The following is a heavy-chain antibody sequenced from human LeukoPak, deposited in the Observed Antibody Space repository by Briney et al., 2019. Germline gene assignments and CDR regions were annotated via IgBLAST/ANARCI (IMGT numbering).Heavy chain of an antibody. CDR2: IYYSGST. V-gene: IGHV4-39*01. D-gene: IGHD3-10*01. Sequence: SETLSLTCTVSGGSISSSSYYWGWIRQPPGTGLEWIGSIYYSGSTYYNPSLKSRVTISVDTSKNQFSLKLSSVTAADTAVYYCARNLAVGSGSLDYWGQGTLVTVSS. J-gene: IGHJ4*02. CDR1: GGSISSSSYY. CDR3: ARNLAVGSGSLDY.